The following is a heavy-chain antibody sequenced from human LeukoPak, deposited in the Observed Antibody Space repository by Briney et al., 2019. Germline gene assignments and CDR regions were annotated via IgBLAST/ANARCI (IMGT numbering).Heavy chain of an antibody. Sequence: GGSLRLSCTASGFTFGDYAMSWVRQAPGKGLEWVGFIRSNTYGGTGEYAASVKGRFTISRDDSKSIAYLQMNSLKTEDTAVYYCSRDQYRYNYGSGSSGLFDYWGQGTLVTVSS. CDR3: SRDQYRYNYGSGSSGLFDY. V-gene: IGHV3-49*04. CDR2: IRSNTYGGTG. CDR1: GFTFGDYA. J-gene: IGHJ4*02. D-gene: IGHD3-10*01.